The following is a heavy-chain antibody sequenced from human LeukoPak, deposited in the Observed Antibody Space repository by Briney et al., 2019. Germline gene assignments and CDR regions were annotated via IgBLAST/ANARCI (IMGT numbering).Heavy chain of an antibody. Sequence: GGSLRLSCAASGFTFSSYWMSWVRQAPGKGLEWAANIKQDGSEKYYVDSVKGRFTISRDNAKNSLYLQMNSLRAEDTAVYYCARDSLWFGEQPIDYWGQGTLVTVSS. CDR2: IKQDGSEK. CDR3: ARDSLWFGEQPIDY. V-gene: IGHV3-7*01. D-gene: IGHD3-10*01. J-gene: IGHJ4*02. CDR1: GFTFSSYW.